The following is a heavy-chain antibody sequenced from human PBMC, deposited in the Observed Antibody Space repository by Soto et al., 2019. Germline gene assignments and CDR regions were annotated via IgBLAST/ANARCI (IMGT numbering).Heavy chain of an antibody. CDR3: ARGGDGGNRWGGY. Sequence: QVQLVQSGAEVKKPGASVKVSCKASGYTFTSYGISWVRQAPGQGLEGMGWISAYNGNTNYAQKLPCRVTITTDTCTSTAYRELRGLRAAVTAVYYCARGGDGGNRWGGYWGQGTLVTVSS. J-gene: IGHJ4*02. CDR1: GYTFTSYG. CDR2: ISAYNGNT. D-gene: IGHD2-15*01. V-gene: IGHV1-18*01.